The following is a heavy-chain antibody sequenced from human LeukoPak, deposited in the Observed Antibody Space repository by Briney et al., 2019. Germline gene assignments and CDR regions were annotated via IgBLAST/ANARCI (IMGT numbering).Heavy chain of an antibody. J-gene: IGHJ4*02. D-gene: IGHD3-10*01. CDR3: AKSAARSLDNGEDY. Sequence: GGSLRLSYAASGFTFSSYAMSWVRQAPGKGLEWVSAISGSGGSTYYADSVKGRFTISRDNSKNTLYLQMNSLRAEDTAVYYCAKSAARSLDNGEDYWGQGTLVTVSS. V-gene: IGHV3-23*01. CDR1: GFTFSSYA. CDR2: ISGSGGST.